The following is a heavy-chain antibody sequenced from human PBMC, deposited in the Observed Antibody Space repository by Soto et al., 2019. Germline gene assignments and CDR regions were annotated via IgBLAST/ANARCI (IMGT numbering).Heavy chain of an antibody. CDR3: ARGGSLYSYLDL. V-gene: IGHV1-3*01. D-gene: IGHD1-26*01. CDR2: VNAGNGNT. Sequence: QVQLVQSGAEVKNPGASVKVSCKASGYTFTSYAMHWVRPAPGQRLEWMGWVNAGNGNTKYSHKLQGRVTITRDTSASTGSMELSSLRSEGTAVYYCARGGSLYSYLDLWGRGTLVTVSS. CDR1: GYTFTSYA. J-gene: IGHJ2*01.